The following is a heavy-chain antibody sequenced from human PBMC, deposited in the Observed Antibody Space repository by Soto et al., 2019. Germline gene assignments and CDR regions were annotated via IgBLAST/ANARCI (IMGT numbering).Heavy chain of an antibody. CDR3: GRSKVAGPKAYYDYYMDV. J-gene: IGHJ6*03. CDR2: IYSGGST. CDR1: GFTVSSNY. D-gene: IGHD6-19*01. V-gene: IGHV3-53*04. Sequence: GGSLRLSCAASGFTVSSNYMSWVRQAPGKGLEWVSVIYSGGSTYYADSVKGRFTISRHNSKNTLYLQMNSQRAEDTAVYYCGRSKVAGPKAYYDYYMDVWGKGTTVTVSS.